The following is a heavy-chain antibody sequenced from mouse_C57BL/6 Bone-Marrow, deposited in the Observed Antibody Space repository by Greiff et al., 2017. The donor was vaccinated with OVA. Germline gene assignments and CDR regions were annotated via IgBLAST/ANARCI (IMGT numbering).Heavy chain of an antibody. CDR2: IYPGDGDT. CDR3: ARGATVVATGYFDY. J-gene: IGHJ2*01. D-gene: IGHD1-1*01. CDR1: GYAFSSSW. V-gene: IGHV1-82*01. Sequence: QVQLQQSGPELVKPGASVKISCKASGYAFSSSWMNWVKQRPGKGLEWIGRIYPGDGDTNYNGKFKGKATLTADKSSSTAYMQLSSLTSEDSAVYFCARGATVVATGYFDYWGQGTTLTVSS.